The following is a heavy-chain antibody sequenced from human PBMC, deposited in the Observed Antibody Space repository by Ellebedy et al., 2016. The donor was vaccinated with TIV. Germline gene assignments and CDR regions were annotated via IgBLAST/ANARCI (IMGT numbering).Heavy chain of an antibody. J-gene: IGHJ4*02. Sequence: GESLKISXAASGFTFSSYGMNWVRQAPGKGLEWVSSISSSSSYIYYADSVKGRFTISRDNAKNSLYLQMNSLRAEDTAVYYCATLYSSSWYGHLFGYWGQGTLVTVSS. V-gene: IGHV3-21*01. CDR1: GFTFSSYG. D-gene: IGHD6-13*01. CDR3: ATLYSSSWYGHLFGY. CDR2: ISSSSSYI.